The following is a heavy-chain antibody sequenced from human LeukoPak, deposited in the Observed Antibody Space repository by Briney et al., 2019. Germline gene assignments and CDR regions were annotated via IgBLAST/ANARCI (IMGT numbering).Heavy chain of an antibody. CDR2: ISAYNGNT. J-gene: IGHJ3*02. CDR1: GYTFTSYG. CDR3: ARVSTDGKTNDAFDI. Sequence: ASVKVSCKASGYTFTSYGISWVRQAPGQGLEWMGWISAYNGNTNYAQKLQGRVTMTTDTSTSTAYMELRSLRSDDTAVYYCARVSTDGKTNDAFDIWGQGTMVTVSS. V-gene: IGHV1-18*01. D-gene: IGHD2-2*01.